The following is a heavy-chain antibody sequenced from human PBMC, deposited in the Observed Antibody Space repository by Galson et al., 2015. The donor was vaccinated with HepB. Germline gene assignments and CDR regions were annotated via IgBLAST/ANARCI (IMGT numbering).Heavy chain of an antibody. CDR3: ATRYCSSTSCYAPDYGMDV. CDR1: GGTFSSYA. Sequence: SVKVSCKASGGTFSSYAISWVRQAPGQGLEWMGGIIPIFGTANYAQKFQGRVTITADESTSTAYMELSSLRSEDTAVYYCATRYCSSTSCYAPDYGMDVWGQGTTVTVS. V-gene: IGHV1-69*13. D-gene: IGHD2-2*01. J-gene: IGHJ6*02. CDR2: IIPIFGTA.